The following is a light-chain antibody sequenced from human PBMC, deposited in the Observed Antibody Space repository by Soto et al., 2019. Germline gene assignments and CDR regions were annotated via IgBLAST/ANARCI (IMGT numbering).Light chain of an antibody. Sequence: EIVLTQSPGTLSLSPGEGATLSCRASQSVSGSYLAWYQQKPGQGPRLLIYGASNRATGVPDRFSGSESGTDFTLTIDRLEPEDFVVYYCQQYGSSPPYTFGQGTRLEIK. CDR1: QSVSGSY. CDR3: QQYGSSPPYT. V-gene: IGKV3-20*01. CDR2: GAS. J-gene: IGKJ2*01.